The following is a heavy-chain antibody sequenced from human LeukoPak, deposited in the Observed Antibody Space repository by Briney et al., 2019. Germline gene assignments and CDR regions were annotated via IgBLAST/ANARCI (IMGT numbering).Heavy chain of an antibody. V-gene: IGHV3-23*01. J-gene: IGHJ4*02. D-gene: IGHD1-26*01. Sequence: GGSLRLSCAASGFNFSSYAMSWVRQAPGKGLEWVSAISGGGASGGRTYYADAVKGRFTISRDNSKNTLYLQMNSLGAEDTAVYYCAKGLQWELPCDYWGQGTLVTVSS. CDR3: AKGLQWELPCDY. CDR2: ISGGGASGGRT. CDR1: GFNFSSYA.